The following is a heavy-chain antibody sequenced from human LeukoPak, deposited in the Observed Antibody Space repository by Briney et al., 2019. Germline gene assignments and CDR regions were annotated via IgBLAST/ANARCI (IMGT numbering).Heavy chain of an antibody. V-gene: IGHV4-34*01. CDR2: INHSGST. CDR1: GGSFSGYY. J-gene: IGHJ4*02. Sequence: SETLSLTCVVYGGSFSGYYWSWIRQPPGKGLEWIGEINHSGSTNYNPSLKSRVTISVDTSKNQFSLKLSSVTAADTAVYYCARVVGDYSFDYWGQGTLVTVSS. CDR3: ARVVGDYSFDY. D-gene: IGHD4/OR15-4a*01.